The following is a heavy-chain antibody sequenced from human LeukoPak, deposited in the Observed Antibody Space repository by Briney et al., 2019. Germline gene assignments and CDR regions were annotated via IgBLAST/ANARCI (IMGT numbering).Heavy chain of an antibody. Sequence: ASVKVSCKASGYTFTSYGISWVRQAPGQGLEWMGRINPNSGGPNYGQKFQGTVTMTRDTSISTAYLELSNLRSDDTAAYYCVRGYSYGFYFDYWGQGSLVTVSS. CDR2: INPNSGGP. J-gene: IGHJ4*02. D-gene: IGHD5-18*01. CDR3: VRGYSYGFYFDY. CDR1: GYTFTSYG. V-gene: IGHV1-2*06.